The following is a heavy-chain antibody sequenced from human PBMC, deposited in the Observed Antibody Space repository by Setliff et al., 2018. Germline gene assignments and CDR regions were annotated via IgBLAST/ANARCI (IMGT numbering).Heavy chain of an antibody. J-gene: IGHJ4*02. Sequence: SETLSLTCTVSGGGSINNYYWSWVRQPPGKGLEWIGFVHFGGDTNYNPSLKSRVTMSADTSNNQFSLNLRSVTAADTAVYFCARQPSSGAYYNPRPYYFDYWGQGTLVTVS. CDR3: ARQPSSGAYYNPRPYYFDY. V-gene: IGHV4-59*08. D-gene: IGHD3-10*01. CDR1: GGGSINNYY. CDR2: VHFGGDT.